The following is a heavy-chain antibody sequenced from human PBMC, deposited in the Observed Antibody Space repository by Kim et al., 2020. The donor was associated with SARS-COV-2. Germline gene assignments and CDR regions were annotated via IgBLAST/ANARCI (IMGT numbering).Heavy chain of an antibody. D-gene: IGHD6-19*01. CDR2: IEGDGTST. CDR1: GFTFSNHW. V-gene: IGHV3-74*01. CDR3: VRGTVGWKGSDF. J-gene: IGHJ4*02. Sequence: GGSLRLSCAASGFTFSNHWMHWVRQAPGKGLVALSCIEGDGTSTDYADSVRGRFTISRDNAKNTLYLQMNNLTPEDTGVFYCVRGTVGWKGSDFWGQGTL.